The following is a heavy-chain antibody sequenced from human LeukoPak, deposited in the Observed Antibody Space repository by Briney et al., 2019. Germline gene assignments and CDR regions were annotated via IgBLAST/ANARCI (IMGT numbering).Heavy chain of an antibody. CDR3: AREASSGGYFDY. V-gene: IGHV3-74*01. CDR2: ISSDGANA. J-gene: IGHJ4*02. Sequence: GGSLRLSCAASGFTFSTYWMHWVRQVPGKGLVWVSRISSDGANANYADSVKGRFTISRDNAKNSLYLQMNSLRAEDTAVYYCAREASSGGYFDYWGQGTLVTVSS. CDR1: GFTFSTYW. D-gene: IGHD6-19*01.